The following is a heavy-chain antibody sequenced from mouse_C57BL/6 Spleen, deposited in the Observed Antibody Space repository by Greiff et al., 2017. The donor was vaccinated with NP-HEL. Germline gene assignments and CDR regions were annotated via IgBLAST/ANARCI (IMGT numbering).Heavy chain of an antibody. CDR3: ARSYGSDY. D-gene: IGHD2-2*01. CDR2: IYPGDGDT. CDR1: GYAFSSSW. Sequence: QVQLQQSGPELVKPGASVKISCKASGYAFSSSWMNWVKQRPGKGLEWIGRIYPGDGDTNYNGKFKGKATLTADKSSSTAYMQLSSLTSEDSAVYFCARSYGSDYWGQGTTLTVSS. J-gene: IGHJ2*01. V-gene: IGHV1-82*01.